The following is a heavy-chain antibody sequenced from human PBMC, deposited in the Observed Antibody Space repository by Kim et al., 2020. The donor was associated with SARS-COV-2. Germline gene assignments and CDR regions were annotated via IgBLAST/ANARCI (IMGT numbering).Heavy chain of an antibody. V-gene: IGHV3-53*01. CDR3: ARGSSSALDY. CDR2: IYGGGST. CDR1: GFTVGSNY. D-gene: IGHD6-6*01. Sequence: GGSLRLSCAASGFTVGSNYMTWVRQAPGKGLEWVSDIYGGGSTYYADSVKGRFSISRDNSTKTPYLQMNSLRAADTAVYYCARGSSSALDYWGQGTLVTV. J-gene: IGHJ4*02.